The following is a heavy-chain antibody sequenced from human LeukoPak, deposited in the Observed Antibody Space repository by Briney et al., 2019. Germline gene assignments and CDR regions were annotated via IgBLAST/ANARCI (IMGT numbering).Heavy chain of an antibody. CDR1: GYTFTSYG. CDR2: ISAYNGNT. J-gene: IGHJ5*02. V-gene: IGHV1-18*01. Sequence: ASVKVSCKASGYTFTSYGISWVRQAPGQGLEWMGWISAYNGNTNYAQKLQGRVTVTTDTSTSTAYMELRSLRSDDTAVYYCARSKGGDIVVVVAAGGPFDPWGQGTLVTVSS. CDR3: ARSKGGDIVVVVAAGGPFDP. D-gene: IGHD2-15*01.